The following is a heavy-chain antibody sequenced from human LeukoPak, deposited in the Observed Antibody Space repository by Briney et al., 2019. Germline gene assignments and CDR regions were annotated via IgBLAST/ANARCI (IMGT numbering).Heavy chain of an antibody. CDR2: ISSSSSYI. Sequence: GGSLRLSCAASGFTFSSYSMSWVRQAPGKGLEWVSSISSSSSYIYYADSVKGRFTISRDNAKNSLYLQMNSLRAEDTAVYYCARGYCSSTSCLLFDYWGQGTLVTVSS. J-gene: IGHJ4*02. CDR3: ARGYCSSTSCLLFDY. D-gene: IGHD2-2*01. CDR1: GFTFSSYS. V-gene: IGHV3-21*01.